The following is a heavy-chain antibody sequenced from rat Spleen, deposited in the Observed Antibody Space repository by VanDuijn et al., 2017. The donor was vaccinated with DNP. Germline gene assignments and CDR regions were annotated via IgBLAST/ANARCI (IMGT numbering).Heavy chain of an antibody. CDR3: ARVISGHFDF. CDR2: IRYDGGST. V-gene: IGHV5-22*01. D-gene: IGHD4-3*01. CDR1: GFTFSNYG. J-gene: IGHJ2*01. Sequence: EVQLVESGGGLVQPGRSLKLSCAASGFTFSNYGMAWVRQAPTKGLEWVAYIRYDGGSTKYGDSVKGRFTISRDNAKNTLYLQMSSLRSEDMATYDCARVISGHFDFWGQGVMVPDSS.